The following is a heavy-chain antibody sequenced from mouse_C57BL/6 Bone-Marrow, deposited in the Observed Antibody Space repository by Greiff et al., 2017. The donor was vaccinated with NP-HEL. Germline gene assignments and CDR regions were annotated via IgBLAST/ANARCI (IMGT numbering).Heavy chain of an antibody. CDR3: ARPGTAQATWAWFAY. J-gene: IGHJ3*01. D-gene: IGHD3-2*02. V-gene: IGHV1-64*01. CDR1: GYTFTSYW. Sequence: VQLQQPGAELVKPGASVKLSCKASGYTFTSYWMHWVKQRPGQGLEWIGMIHPNSGSTNYNEKFKSKATLTVDKSSSTAYMQLSSLTSEDSAVYYCARPGTAQATWAWFAYWGQGTLVTVSA. CDR2: IHPNSGST.